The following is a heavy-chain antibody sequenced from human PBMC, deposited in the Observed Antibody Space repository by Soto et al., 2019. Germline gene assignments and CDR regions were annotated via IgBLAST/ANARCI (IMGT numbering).Heavy chain of an antibody. Sequence: EVQLVETGGGLIQPGGSLRLSCAASRFTVSTNYMSWVRQAPGKGLEWVSVIYSGGSTYYADSVKGRFTISRDNSKNTLYLQMNSLRAEDTAVYYWARGGGDSSSCNYFDYWGQGTLVTVSS. J-gene: IGHJ4*02. V-gene: IGHV3-53*02. CDR1: RFTVSTNY. CDR2: IYSGGST. D-gene: IGHD6-13*01. CDR3: ARGGGDSSSCNYFDY.